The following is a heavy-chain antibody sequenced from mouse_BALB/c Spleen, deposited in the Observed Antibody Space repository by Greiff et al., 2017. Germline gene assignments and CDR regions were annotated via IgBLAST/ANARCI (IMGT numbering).Heavy chain of an antibody. CDR1: GYSFTGYN. J-gene: IGHJ4*01. Sequence: VQLQQSGPELEKPGASVKISCKASGYSFTGYNMNWVKQSNGKSLEWIGNIDPYYGGISYNQNFKGKATLTVDKSSSTAYMQLKSLTSEDSAVYYCARSLGGNYGYAMDYWGQGTSVTVSS. V-gene: IGHV1-39*01. D-gene: IGHD2-1*01. CDR3: ARSLGGNYGYAMDY. CDR2: IDPYYGGI.